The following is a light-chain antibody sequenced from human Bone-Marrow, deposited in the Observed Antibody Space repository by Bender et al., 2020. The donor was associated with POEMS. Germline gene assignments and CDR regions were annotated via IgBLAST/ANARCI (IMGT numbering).Light chain of an antibody. CDR2: QDS. V-gene: IGLV3-25*03. CDR3: QTTDTSGAWV. Sequence: SYELTQPPSVSVSPGQTARITCSGDALPKQYAYWYQQKPSQAPVVVIYQDSRRPSGMPERFSGSSSGTTVTLTINGVQAEDEADYYCQTTDTSGAWVFGGGTKLTVL. CDR1: ALPKQY. J-gene: IGLJ3*02.